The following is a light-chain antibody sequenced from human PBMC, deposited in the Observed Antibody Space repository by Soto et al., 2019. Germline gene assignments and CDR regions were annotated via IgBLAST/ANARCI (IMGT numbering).Light chain of an antibody. CDR2: DAS. V-gene: IGKV3-11*01. CDR1: QSVGTY. Sequence: ETVLTQSPATLSLSPGERATLSCRASQSVGTYLAWYQQKPGQAPRLLIYDASNRATGIPARFTGSGSGTDFTLTISSLEPEDFVVYYFQQRSDLPLSFGGGTQVEIK. J-gene: IGKJ4*01. CDR3: QQRSDLPLS.